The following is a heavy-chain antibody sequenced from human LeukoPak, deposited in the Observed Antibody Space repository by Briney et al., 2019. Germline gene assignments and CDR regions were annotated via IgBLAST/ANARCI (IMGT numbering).Heavy chain of an antibody. D-gene: IGHD6-19*01. CDR3: AKPGYSSDWHRNFDY. V-gene: IGHV3-23*01. Sequence: AGGSLRLSCAASGFTFSDYGMYWVRQAPGKGLEWVSGISGSGVSTYYADSVKGRFTISRDNSKNTLYLQMNSLRAEDTAIYYCAKPGYSSDWHRNFDYWGQGTLVTVSS. CDR1: GFTFSDYG. J-gene: IGHJ4*02. CDR2: ISGSGVST.